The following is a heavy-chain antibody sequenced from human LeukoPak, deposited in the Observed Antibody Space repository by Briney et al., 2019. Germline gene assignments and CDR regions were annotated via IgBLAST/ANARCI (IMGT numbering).Heavy chain of an antibody. CDR1: GFTFNNYD. CDR2: IRSDGTKE. J-gene: IGHJ4*02. D-gene: IGHD3-22*01. V-gene: IGHV3-30*02. CDR3: VKDPRYYYDSSGFRERFDH. Sequence: PGGSLRLSCAASGFTFNNYDIHWVRQAPGKGLEWVALIRSDGTKEYYADSMKGRFTISRDNSKNTLYLQMSSLRVEDTAVYYCVKDPRYYYDSSGFRERFDHWGQGTLVTVSS.